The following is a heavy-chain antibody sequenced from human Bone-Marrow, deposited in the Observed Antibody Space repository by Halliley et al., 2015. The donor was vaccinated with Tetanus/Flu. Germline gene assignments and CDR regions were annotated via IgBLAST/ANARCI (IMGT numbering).Heavy chain of an antibody. CDR2: ISWDSGKK. J-gene: IGHJ4*02. Sequence: SLRLSCAASGFTFDDYAMHWVRQVPGKGLEWVSSISWDSGKKHYADSVKGRFTIPRDNAKNYLFLQMNSLRAEDTALYYCARTGRFDYLWGSYPNWGQGTLVTVSS. CDR3: ARTGRFDYLWGSYPN. D-gene: IGHD3-16*02. V-gene: IGHV3-9*01. CDR1: GFTFDDYA.